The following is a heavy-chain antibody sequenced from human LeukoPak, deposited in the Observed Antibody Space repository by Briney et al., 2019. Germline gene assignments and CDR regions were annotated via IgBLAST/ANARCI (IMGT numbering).Heavy chain of an antibody. V-gene: IGHV4-39*01. J-gene: IGHJ4*02. D-gene: IGHD4-17*01. CDR3: ARSTVTTWVGDFDY. CDR1: GGSTTGSSYY. CDR2: IFYSGST. Sequence: SETLSLTCTVSGGSTTGSSYYWGWIRQPPGKGLEWIGSIFYSGSTYYNPSLKSRVTISVDTSKNQFSLKLSSVTAADAAVYYCARSTVTTWVGDFDYWGQGTLVTVSS.